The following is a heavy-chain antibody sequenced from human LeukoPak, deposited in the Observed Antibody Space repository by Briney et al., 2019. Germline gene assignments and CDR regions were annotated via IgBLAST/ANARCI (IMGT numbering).Heavy chain of an antibody. CDR1: GYTFSNYY. J-gene: IGHJ4*02. CDR2: IYPGGGST. Sequence: ASVKVSCKASGYTFSNYYLHWVRQAPGQGLEWMGIIYPGGGSTSYAQKFQGRVTMTRDMSTSTVYMELSSLRSEDTAVYYCARDNDFDYWGQGTLVTVSS. V-gene: IGHV1-46*01. D-gene: IGHD2-8*01. CDR3: ARDNDFDY.